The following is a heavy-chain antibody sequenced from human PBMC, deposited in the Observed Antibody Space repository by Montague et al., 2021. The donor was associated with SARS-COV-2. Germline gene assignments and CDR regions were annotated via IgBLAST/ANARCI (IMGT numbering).Heavy chain of an antibody. J-gene: IGHJ4*02. D-gene: IGHD3-10*01. V-gene: IGHV4-39*02. CDR1: SGSIISSGYY. Sequence: SETLSLTCSVSSGSIISSGYYWGWIRQPPGKELEWIGNIYYSGTTYYNPSLQSRGTISVDTSKNHLSLRLSSVTAADTAVYFCARGMIRGVTTPFDYWGQGRQVPVSP. CDR2: IYYSGTT. CDR3: ARGMIRGVTTPFDY.